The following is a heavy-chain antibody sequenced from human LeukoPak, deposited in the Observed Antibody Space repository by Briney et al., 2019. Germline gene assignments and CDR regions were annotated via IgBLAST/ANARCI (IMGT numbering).Heavy chain of an antibody. J-gene: IGHJ4*02. D-gene: IGHD2-8*01. CDR3: VRSREVVLNY. CDR2: TYPGDSDT. CDR1: GYSFTSYW. V-gene: IGHV5-51*01. Sequence: GESLTISCKGSGYSFTSYWVGWVRQMAGKDMEWMGITYPGDSDTRYSPSFQGQVTISAGQSISTAYLQGRSRKASHTAMYFRVRSREVVLNYCSQGCLVTVSS.